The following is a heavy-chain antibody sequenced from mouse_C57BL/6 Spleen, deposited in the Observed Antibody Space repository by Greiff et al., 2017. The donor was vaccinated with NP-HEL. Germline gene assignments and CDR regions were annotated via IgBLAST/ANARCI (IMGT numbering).Heavy chain of an antibody. V-gene: IGHV1-61*01. CDR3: ARGSSYLYYAMDY. J-gene: IGHJ4*01. D-gene: IGHD1-1*01. CDR2: IYPSDSEN. Sequence: QVQLQQPGAELVRPGSSVKLSCKASGYTFTSYWMDWVKQRPGQGLEWIGNIYPSDSENHYNQKFKDKATLTVDKSSSTAYMQLSSLTSEDSAVYYCARGSSYLYYAMDYWGQGTSVTVSS. CDR1: GYTFTSYW.